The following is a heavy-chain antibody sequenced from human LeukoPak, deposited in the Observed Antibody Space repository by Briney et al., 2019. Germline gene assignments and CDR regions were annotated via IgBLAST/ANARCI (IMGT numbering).Heavy chain of an antibody. J-gene: IGHJ5*02. D-gene: IGHD3-10*01. V-gene: IGHV3-7*01. CDR2: IKQDGSEK. CDR1: GFTFSNYW. CDR3: ARDPRPTYYYGSGSGTNWFDP. Sequence: GGSLRLSCAASGFTFSNYWMSWVRQAPGKGLEWVANIKQDGSEKYYVDSVKGRFTISRDNAKNSLYLQMNSLRAEDTAVYYCARDPRPTYYYGSGSGTNWFDPWGQGTLVTVSS.